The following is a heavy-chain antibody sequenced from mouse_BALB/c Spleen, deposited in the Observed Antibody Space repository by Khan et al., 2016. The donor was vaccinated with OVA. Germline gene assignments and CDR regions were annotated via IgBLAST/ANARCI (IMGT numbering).Heavy chain of an antibody. Sequence: QMQLEESGPGLVAPSQSLSITCTVSGYSLTSYGVHWVRQPPGKGLEWLVVIWSDGFTTYNSALKSRLSISKDNSKSQIFLKMNSLQTDDTAMYXCARGSYYFGSRYMEYWGQGTSVTVSS. J-gene: IGHJ4*01. CDR2: IWSDGFT. CDR1: GYSLTSYG. V-gene: IGHV2-6*02. D-gene: IGHD1-1*01. CDR3: ARGSYYFGSRYMEY.